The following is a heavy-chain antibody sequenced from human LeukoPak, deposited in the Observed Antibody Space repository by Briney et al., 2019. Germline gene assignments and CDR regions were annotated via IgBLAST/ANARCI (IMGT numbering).Heavy chain of an antibody. CDR3: ARAGGATDPPRYSMDV. J-gene: IGHJ6*02. D-gene: IGHD1-26*01. CDR1: GFTFSSYA. CDR2: ISYDGSNK. Sequence: GGSLRLSCAASGFTFSSYAMHWVRQAPGKGLEWVAVISYDGSNKYYADSVKGRFTISRDNSKNTLYLQMNSLRAEDTAVYYCARAGGATDPPRYSMDVWGQGTTVTVSS. V-gene: IGHV3-30-3*01.